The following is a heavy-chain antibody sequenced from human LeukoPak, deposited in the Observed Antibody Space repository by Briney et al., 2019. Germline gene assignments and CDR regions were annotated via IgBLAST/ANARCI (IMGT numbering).Heavy chain of an antibody. CDR3: ARDSRGGGPDFDY. Sequence: SETLSLTCTVSGDSISSYYWAWIRQPPGKGLEWIGYIYYSGTPTSYNPSLKSQVTISIDTSRNQYSLKLSSMTAADTAVYYCARDSRGGGPDFDYWGQGTLVTVSS. V-gene: IGHV4-59*01. CDR1: GDSISSYY. D-gene: IGHD3-16*01. J-gene: IGHJ4*02. CDR2: IYYSGTPT.